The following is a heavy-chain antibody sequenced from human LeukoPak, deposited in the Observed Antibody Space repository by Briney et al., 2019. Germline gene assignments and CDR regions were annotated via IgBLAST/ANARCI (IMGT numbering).Heavy chain of an antibody. CDR1: GGSIRSSSYY. V-gene: IGHV4-39*01. D-gene: IGHD6-19*01. CDR3: ARQVVAVAGTGYFDY. CDR2: IYYSGST. Sequence: SETLSLTCTVSGGSIRSSSYYWGWIRQPPGKGLEWIGSIYYSGSTYYNASLKSRGTISVDTSKSQFSLKLNSVTAADTAVYFCARQVVAVAGTGYFDYWGQGTLVAVSS. J-gene: IGHJ4*02.